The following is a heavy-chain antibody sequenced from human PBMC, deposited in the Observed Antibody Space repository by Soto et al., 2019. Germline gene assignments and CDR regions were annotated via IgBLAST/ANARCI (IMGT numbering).Heavy chain of an antibody. CDR1: GYTFTSYA. CDR3: ARSIVVVTALDY. CDR2: INAGNGNT. Sequence: QVQLVQSGAEEKKPGASVKVSCKASGYTFTSYAMHWVRQAPGQRLEWMGWINAGNGNTKYSQKFQGRVTLTRDTPASTAYMELSSLRSEDTAVYYCARSIVVVTALDYWGQGTLVTVSS. D-gene: IGHD2-21*02. J-gene: IGHJ4*02. V-gene: IGHV1-3*05.